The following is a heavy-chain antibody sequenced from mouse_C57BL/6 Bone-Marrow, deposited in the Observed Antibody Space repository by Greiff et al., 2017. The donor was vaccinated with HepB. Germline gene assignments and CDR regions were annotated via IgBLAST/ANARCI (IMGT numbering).Heavy chain of an antibody. Sequence: QVQLKQPGAELVKPGASVKLSCKASGYTFTSYWMHWVKQRPGRGLEWIGRIDPNSGGTKYNEKFKSKATLTVDKPSSTAYMQLSSLTSEDSAVYYCARSEDGSSPYWYFDVWGTGTTVTVSS. CDR3: ARSEDGSSPYWYFDV. J-gene: IGHJ1*03. CDR1: GYTFTSYW. CDR2: IDPNSGGT. V-gene: IGHV1-72*01. D-gene: IGHD1-1*01.